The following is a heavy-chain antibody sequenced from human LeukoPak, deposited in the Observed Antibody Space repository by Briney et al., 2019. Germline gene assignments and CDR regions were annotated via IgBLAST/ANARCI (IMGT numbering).Heavy chain of an antibody. CDR3: ASGLVATIKDYYYGMDV. Sequence: ASVKVSCKASGYTFTDYYMHWVRQASGQGLEWMGRINPNSGGTTYAQKFQGRVTMNRDMSISTAYIELSRLSSDDTAVYYCASGLVATIKDYYYGMDVWGQGTTVTVSS. D-gene: IGHD5-12*01. CDR2: INPNSGGT. CDR1: GYTFTDYY. V-gene: IGHV1-2*06. J-gene: IGHJ6*02.